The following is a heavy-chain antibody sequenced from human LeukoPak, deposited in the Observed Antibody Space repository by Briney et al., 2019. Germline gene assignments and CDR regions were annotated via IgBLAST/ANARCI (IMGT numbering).Heavy chain of an antibody. CDR3: TRALCINGVCEWFDP. J-gene: IGHJ5*02. D-gene: IGHD2-8*01. Sequence: SETLSLTCAVYGGSFSGYYWSWIRQPPGKGLEWIGEINHSGSTNYNPSLESRVTISGDTSKNQFSLQLRSVTAADTAVYYCTRALCINGVCEWFDPWGQGTLVTVSS. CDR2: INHSGST. CDR1: GGSFSGYY. V-gene: IGHV4-34*01.